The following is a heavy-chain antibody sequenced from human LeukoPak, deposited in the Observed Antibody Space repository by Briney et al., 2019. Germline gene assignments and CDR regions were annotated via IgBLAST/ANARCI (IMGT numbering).Heavy chain of an antibody. Sequence: PSETLSLTCTVSGGSISSYYWSWIRQPPGKGLEWIGYIYYSGSTNYNPSLKSRVTISVDTSKNQFSLKLSSVTAADTAVYYCARDYSGSYSFDYWGQGTLGTVSS. V-gene: IGHV4-59*01. J-gene: IGHJ4*02. CDR1: GGSISSYY. CDR2: IYYSGST. D-gene: IGHD1-26*01. CDR3: ARDYSGSYSFDY.